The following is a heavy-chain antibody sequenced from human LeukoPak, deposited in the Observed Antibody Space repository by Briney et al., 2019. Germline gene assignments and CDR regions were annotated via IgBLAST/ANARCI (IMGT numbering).Heavy chain of an antibody. CDR1: GFTFSSSA. CDR3: ARDAVDTANAV. J-gene: IGHJ6*02. Sequence: PGGSLRLSCAASGFTFSSSAMSWVRQAPGKGLEWVSAISNNGGYTYYADSVQGRFTISRDNSKSTLYLQMNSLRAEDTAVYYCARDAVDTANAVWGQGTTVTVSS. CDR2: ISNNGGYT. D-gene: IGHD5-18*01. V-gene: IGHV3-23*01.